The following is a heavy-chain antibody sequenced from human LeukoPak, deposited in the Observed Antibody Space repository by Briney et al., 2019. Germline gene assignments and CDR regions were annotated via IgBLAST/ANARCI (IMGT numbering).Heavy chain of an antibody. CDR2: ISSSSSTI. D-gene: IGHD2/OR15-2a*01. CDR1: GFTFSDYY. J-gene: IGHJ6*03. CDR3: ARDVPLTPIYTTKYYYMDV. Sequence: PGGSLRLSCAASGFTFSDYYMSWIRQAPGKGLEWVSYISSSSSTIYYADSVKGRFTISRDNAKNSLYLEMNSLRAEDTAVYYCARDVPLTPIYTTKYYYMDVWGKGTTVTISS. V-gene: IGHV3-11*01.